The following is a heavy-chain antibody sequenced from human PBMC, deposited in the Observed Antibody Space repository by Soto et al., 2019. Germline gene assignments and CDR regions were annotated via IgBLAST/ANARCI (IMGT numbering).Heavy chain of an antibody. J-gene: IGHJ6*03. CDR2: IKQDGSEK. CDR1: GFTFSSYA. D-gene: IGHD3-3*01. CDR3: ARDGRDFWSGYFTGYYYMDV. V-gene: IGHV3-7*01. Sequence: GGSLRLSCAASGFTFSSYAMSWVRQAPGKGLEWVANIKQDGSEKYYVDSVKGRFTISRDNAKNSLYLQMNSLRAEDTAVYYCARDGRDFWSGYFTGYYYMDVWGKGTTVTVSS.